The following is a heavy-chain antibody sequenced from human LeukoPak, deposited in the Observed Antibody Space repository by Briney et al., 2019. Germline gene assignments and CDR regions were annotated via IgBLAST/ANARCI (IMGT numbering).Heavy chain of an antibody. CDR2: IIPIFGTA. Sequence: SVKVSCKASGGTSSSYAISWVRQAPGQGLEWMGGIIPIFGTANYAQKFQGRVTITTDESTSTAYMELSSLRSEDTAVYYCARGKSGVYYYYMDVWGKGTTVTVSS. J-gene: IGHJ6*03. CDR3: ARGKSGVYYYYMDV. D-gene: IGHD3-10*01. V-gene: IGHV1-69*05. CDR1: GGTSSSYA.